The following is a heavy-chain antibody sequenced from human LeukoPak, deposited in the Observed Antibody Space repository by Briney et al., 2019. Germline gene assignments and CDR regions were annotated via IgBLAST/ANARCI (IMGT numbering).Heavy chain of an antibody. Sequence: PSETLSLTCTVSGGSISSSSYYWGWIRQPPGKELEWIGSIYYSGSTYYNPSLKSRVTISVDTSKNQFSLRLSSVTAADTAVYYCASIAAAGIYWGQGTLVTVSS. CDR2: IYYSGST. CDR3: ASIAAAGIY. CDR1: GGSISSSSYY. J-gene: IGHJ4*02. D-gene: IGHD6-13*01. V-gene: IGHV4-39*01.